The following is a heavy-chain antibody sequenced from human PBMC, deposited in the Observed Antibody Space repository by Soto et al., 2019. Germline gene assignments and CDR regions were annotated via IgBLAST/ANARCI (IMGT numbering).Heavy chain of an antibody. D-gene: IGHD3-10*01. J-gene: IGHJ3*02. CDR3: ARRGMSKIGFDT. V-gene: IGHV1-46*01. CDR1: GYIFSNYY. CDR2: FNPSGDAT. Sequence: QVQLVQSGAEVKKPGTSVKVSCKASGYIFSNYYMHWVRQAPGQGLEWMGVFNPSGDATHYAQSFQGRVSVTRDTSTSTVYTELSTLTSEDMAVYYCARRGMSKIGFDTWGQGTMVTVSS.